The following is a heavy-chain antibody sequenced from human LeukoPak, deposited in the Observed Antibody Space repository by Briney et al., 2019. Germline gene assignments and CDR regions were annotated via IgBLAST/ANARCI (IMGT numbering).Heavy chain of an antibody. Sequence: PGGSLRLSCAASGFTFSNYAMSWVRQAPGKGLEWVSTIYNTGDTTYYADSVKGRFTISRDNSKNTLYLQMISLRAEDTAVYYCAKIPPGSIAARRNWFDPWGQGTLVTVSS. CDR1: GFTFSNYA. V-gene: IGHV3-23*01. J-gene: IGHJ5*02. D-gene: IGHD6-6*01. CDR3: AKIPPGSIAARRNWFDP. CDR2: IYNTGDTT.